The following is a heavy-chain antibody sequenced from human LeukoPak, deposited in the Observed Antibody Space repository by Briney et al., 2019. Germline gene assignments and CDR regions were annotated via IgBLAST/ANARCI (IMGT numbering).Heavy chain of an antibody. J-gene: IGHJ2*01. Sequence: GASVKVSCTASGYTFTSYYMHWVRQAPGQGLEWMGIINPSGGSTSYAQKFQGRVTMTRDMSTSTVYMELSSLRSEDTAVYYCARDSGTTVVTPDWYFDLWGRGTLVTVSS. CDR3: ARDSGTTVVTPDWYFDL. D-gene: IGHD4-23*01. CDR1: GYTFTSYY. V-gene: IGHV1-46*01. CDR2: INPSGGST.